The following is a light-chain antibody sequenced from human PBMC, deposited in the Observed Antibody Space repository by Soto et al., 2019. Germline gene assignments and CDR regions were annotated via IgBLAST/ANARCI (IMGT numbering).Light chain of an antibody. Sequence: EIVLTQSPGTLSLSPGERATLSCRASQTVSSSYLAWYQQKPGQAPRLLIYGASTRATGIPGRFSGSASGTAFTLTISRLEPEDFAVYYCQQYGRSPTYTFGQGTNLEIK. CDR1: QTVSSSY. CDR2: GAS. CDR3: QQYGRSPTYT. J-gene: IGKJ2*01. V-gene: IGKV3-20*01.